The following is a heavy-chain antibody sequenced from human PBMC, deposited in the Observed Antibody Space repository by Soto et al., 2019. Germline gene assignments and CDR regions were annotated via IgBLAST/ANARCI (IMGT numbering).Heavy chain of an antibody. CDR1: GFIFSGST. J-gene: IGHJ4*02. Sequence: HPGGSLRLSCAASGFIFSGSTMHWVRQASGKGLEWLSRIRSKSHSYATTYAASVKGRFTISRDDSENTAYLQMNSLSTDDTAVYYCLVGAAGGPVALGYWGQGTLVTVSS. CDR2: IRSKSHSYAT. V-gene: IGHV3-73*01. D-gene: IGHD6-13*01. CDR3: LVGAAGGPVALGY.